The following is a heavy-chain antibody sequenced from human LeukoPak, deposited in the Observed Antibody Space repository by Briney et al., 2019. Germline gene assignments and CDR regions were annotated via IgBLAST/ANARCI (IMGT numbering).Heavy chain of an antibody. Sequence: ASVRVSCKASVYTFTSYYMHWVRQAPGQGLEGMGIINPSGGSTSYAQKFQGRVTMTRDTSTSTVYMELSSLRSEDTAVYYCARGFMITFGGVIVMSYFDYWGQGTLVTVSS. D-gene: IGHD3-16*02. CDR3: ARGFMITFGGVIVMSYFDY. CDR2: INPSGGST. V-gene: IGHV1-46*01. CDR1: VYTFTSYY. J-gene: IGHJ4*02.